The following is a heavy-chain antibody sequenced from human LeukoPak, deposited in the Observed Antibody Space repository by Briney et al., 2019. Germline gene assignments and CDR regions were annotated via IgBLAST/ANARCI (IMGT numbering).Heavy chain of an antibody. CDR1: GFTFSSYG. CDR2: ISYDGSNK. Sequence: GGSLRLSCAASGFTFSSYGTHWVRQAPGKGLEWVAVISYDGSNKYYADSVKGRFTISRDNSKNTLYLQMNSLSAEDTAVYYCAKDNRGYSYGYVVDYWGQGTLVTVS. D-gene: IGHD5-18*01. J-gene: IGHJ4*02. CDR3: AKDNRGYSYGYVVDY. V-gene: IGHV3-30*18.